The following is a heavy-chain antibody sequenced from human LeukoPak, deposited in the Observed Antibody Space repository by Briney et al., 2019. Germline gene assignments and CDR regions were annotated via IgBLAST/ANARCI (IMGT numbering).Heavy chain of an antibody. V-gene: IGHV1-2*02. D-gene: IGHD2-2*02. CDR1: GYTFTCHF. J-gene: IGHJ4*02. CDR2: IEPKSGGT. Sequence: ASVKVSCTASGYTFTCHFMHWVRQAPGQGLEWMGWIEPKSGGTHYGHKFQGRVTMTRDTSMSTAYMELSRLKADDTAVYYCAIEMGVVPTAIPTVDSWGQGTLVTVSS. CDR3: AIEMGVVPTAIPTVDS.